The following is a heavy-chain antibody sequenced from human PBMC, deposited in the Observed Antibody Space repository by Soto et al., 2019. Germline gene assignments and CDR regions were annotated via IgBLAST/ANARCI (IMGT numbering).Heavy chain of an antibody. CDR3: ARXVIVVVPAAQNYYGMDV. CDR2: IYYSGST. CDR1: GGSVSGGSYY. V-gene: IGHV4-61*01. J-gene: IGHJ6*02. Sequence: SETLSLTCTVSGGSVSGGSYYWSWIRQPPGKGLEWIGYIYYSGSTNYNPSLKSRVTISVDTSKNQFSLKLSSVTAADTAVYYCARXVIVVVPAAQNYYGMDVWGQGTTVTVSS. D-gene: IGHD2-2*01.